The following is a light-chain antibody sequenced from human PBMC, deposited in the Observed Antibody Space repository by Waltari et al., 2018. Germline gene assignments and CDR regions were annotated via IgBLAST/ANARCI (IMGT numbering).Light chain of an antibody. V-gene: IGLV1-40*01. CDR3: QSYDTSLSVV. J-gene: IGLJ2*01. Sequence: QSVLTQPPSVSGAPGQRVAISCTGSSSNIGAGYDVHWYQQVPGKGPKLRIYGVNTRPLGVPDRVSGSQSGTSSSLAITGLQAEDEADYYCQSYDTSLSVVFGGGTKLTVL. CDR2: GVN. CDR1: SSNIGAGYD.